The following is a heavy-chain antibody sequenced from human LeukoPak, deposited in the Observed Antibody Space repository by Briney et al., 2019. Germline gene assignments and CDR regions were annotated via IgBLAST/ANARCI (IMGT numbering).Heavy chain of an antibody. CDR3: ARAVYGYSYYVDY. CDR2: ISSSGSTI. V-gene: IGHV3-11*01. CDR1: AFSLNAYN. D-gene: IGHD5-18*01. J-gene: IGHJ4*02. Sequence: GGSLRLSCAASAFSLNAYNMNWVRQAPGKGLEWVSYISSSGSTIYYADSVKGRFTISRDNAKNSLYLQMNSLRAEDTAVYYCARAVYGYSYYVDYWGQGTLVTVSS.